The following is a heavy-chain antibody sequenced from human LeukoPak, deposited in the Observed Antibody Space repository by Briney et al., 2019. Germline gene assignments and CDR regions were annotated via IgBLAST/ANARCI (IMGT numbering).Heavy chain of an antibody. D-gene: IGHD7-27*01. CDR2: INPISGGT. V-gene: IGHV1-2*02. Sequence: ASVKVSCKTSGYTFRIYSIGWVRQAPGQGLEWVGWINPISGGTDYTQKFQGRVTMTRDTSISTAYMELSRLRSDDTAVYYCAKDRGRNWGSDYWGQGTLVTVSS. CDR1: GYTFRIYS. J-gene: IGHJ4*02. CDR3: AKDRGRNWGSDY.